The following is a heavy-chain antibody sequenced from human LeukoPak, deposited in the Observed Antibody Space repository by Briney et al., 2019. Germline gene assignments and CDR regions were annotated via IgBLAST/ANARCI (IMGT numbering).Heavy chain of an antibody. D-gene: IGHD1-26*01. J-gene: IGHJ4*02. V-gene: IGHV4-30-4*08. CDR2: IYYSGST. CDR1: GGSISSSSYY. Sequence: SETLSLTCTVSGGSISSSSYYWGWIRQPPGKGLEWIGYIYYSGSTYYNPSLKSRVTISVDTSKNQFSLKLSSVTAADTAVYYCARGGGGATPFDYWGQGTLVTVSS. CDR3: ARGGGGATPFDY.